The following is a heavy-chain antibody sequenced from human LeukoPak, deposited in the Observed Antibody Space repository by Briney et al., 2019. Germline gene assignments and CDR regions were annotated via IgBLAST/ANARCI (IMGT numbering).Heavy chain of an antibody. J-gene: IGHJ6*03. Sequence: GASVKVSCKASGYTFTGYYMHWVRQAPGQGLEWMGWINPNSGGTNYAQKLQGRVTMTTDTSTSTAYMELRSLRSDDTAVYYCARDISMVRGVSDYYMDVWGKGTTVTVSS. V-gene: IGHV1-2*02. CDR2: INPNSGGT. D-gene: IGHD3-10*01. CDR1: GYTFTGYY. CDR3: ARDISMVRGVSDYYMDV.